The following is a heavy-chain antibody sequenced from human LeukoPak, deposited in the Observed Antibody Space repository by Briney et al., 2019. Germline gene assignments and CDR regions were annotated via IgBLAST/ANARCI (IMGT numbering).Heavy chain of an antibody. Sequence: GESLKISCKGSGYSFTNCWIGWVRQMPGKGLEWMGIIYPGDSDTRYSPSFQGQVTISADKSISTAYLQWSSLKASDIAMYYCARLGSGYHSELDYWGQGTLVTVSS. CDR2: IYPGDSDT. CDR3: ARLGSGYHSELDY. D-gene: IGHD3-22*01. CDR1: GYSFTNCW. V-gene: IGHV5-51*01. J-gene: IGHJ4*02.